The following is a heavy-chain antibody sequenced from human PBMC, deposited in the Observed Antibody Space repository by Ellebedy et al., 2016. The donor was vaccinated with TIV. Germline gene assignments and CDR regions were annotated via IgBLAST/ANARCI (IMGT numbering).Heavy chain of an antibody. J-gene: IGHJ4*02. CDR3: TTLSGCGGDCRTPLSLDY. D-gene: IGHD2-21*02. CDR2: IKSKTDGGTT. V-gene: IGHV3-15*07. CDR1: GFTFSNAW. Sequence: GESLKISCAASGFTFSNAWMNWVRQAPGKGLEWVGRIKSKTDGGTTDYAAPVKGRFTISRDDSKNTLYLQMNSLKTEDTAVYYCTTLSGCGGDCRTPLSLDYWGQGTLVTVSS.